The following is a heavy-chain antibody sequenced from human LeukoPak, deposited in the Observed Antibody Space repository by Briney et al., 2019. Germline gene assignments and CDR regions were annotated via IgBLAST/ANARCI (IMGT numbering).Heavy chain of an antibody. J-gene: IGHJ4*02. CDR3: AKGLISSATYFSYFDY. CDR1: GFTFSSYG. Sequence: GGSLRLSCAASGFTFSSYGMSWVRQAPGKGLEWVSAISAGGDLTNYADSVKGRFTISSDSSKNMLYVQMNSLRAEDTAVYYCAKGLISSATYFSYFDYWGQGTLVTVSS. CDR2: ISAGGDLT. V-gene: IGHV3-23*01. D-gene: IGHD1-26*01.